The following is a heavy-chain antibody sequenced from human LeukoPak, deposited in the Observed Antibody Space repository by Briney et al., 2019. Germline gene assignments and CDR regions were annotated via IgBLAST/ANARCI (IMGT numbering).Heavy chain of an antibody. D-gene: IGHD6-13*01. J-gene: IGHJ4*02. V-gene: IGHV4-59*12. Sequence: KPSETLSLTCTVSGGSISNYYWSWIRQPPGKGLEWIGYIYHSESTNYNPSLKSRVTISVDTSKNQFSLKLSSVTAADTAVYYCARVPIAAAGTRGHFDYWGQGTLVTVSS. CDR1: GGSISNYY. CDR3: ARVPIAAAGTRGHFDY. CDR2: IYHSEST.